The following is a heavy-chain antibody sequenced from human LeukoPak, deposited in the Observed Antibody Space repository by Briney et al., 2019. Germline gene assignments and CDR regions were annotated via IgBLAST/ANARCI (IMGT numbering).Heavy chain of an antibody. CDR3: ARALGYSSSWYLDY. J-gene: IGHJ4*02. CDR1: GGSISSGGYS. V-gene: IGHV4-30-2*01. Sequence: SETLSLTCAVSGGSISSGGYSWSWTRQPPGKGLEWIGYIYHSGSTYYNPSLKSRVTISVDRSKNQFSLKLSSVTAADTAVYYCARALGYSSSWYLDYWGQGTLVTVSS. CDR2: IYHSGST. D-gene: IGHD6-13*01.